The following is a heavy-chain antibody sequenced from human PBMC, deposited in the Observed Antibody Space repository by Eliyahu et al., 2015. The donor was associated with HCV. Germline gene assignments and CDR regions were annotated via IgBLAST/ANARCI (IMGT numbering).Heavy chain of an antibody. D-gene: IGHD7-27*01. V-gene: IGHV4-38-2*01. J-gene: IGHJ4*02. CDR3: ARGTGAHFDY. Sequence: QVQLQESGPGLVKPSETLSLTCAVSGYSISSGYYWGWIRQPPGKGLEWIGSIYHSGSTYYNPSLKSRVTISVDTSKNQFSLKLSSVTAADTAVYYCARGTGAHFDYWGQGTLVTVSS. CDR1: GYSISSGYY. CDR2: IYHSGST.